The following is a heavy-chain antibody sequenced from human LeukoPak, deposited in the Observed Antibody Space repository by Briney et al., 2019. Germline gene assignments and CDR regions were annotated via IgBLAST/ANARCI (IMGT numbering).Heavy chain of an antibody. CDR2: IKPDESEK. CDR3: ATYKNWVAGDV. Sequence: PGGSLRLSCAASGFKFGDSWMSWVRQAPGKGPEWVANIKPDESEKHYVDSVKGRFTVSRDNRRNSLFLQMNSLRVEDTAVYYCATYKNWVAGDVWGQGTTVSVSS. V-gene: IGHV3-7*01. CDR1: GFKFGDSW. D-gene: IGHD1-14*01. J-gene: IGHJ6*02.